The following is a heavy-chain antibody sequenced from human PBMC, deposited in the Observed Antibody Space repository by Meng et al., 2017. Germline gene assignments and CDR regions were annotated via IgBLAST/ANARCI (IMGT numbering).Heavy chain of an antibody. J-gene: IGHJ5*02. V-gene: IGHV2-5*02. Sequence: QITLKESGPTLVQPTQTLPLTCTFSGFSLTTRGVGVGWIRQPPGKALECLALIYWDNDKRYNPSLKNRLTITKDASRNQVVLTMTNMDPVDTATYFCAHRLAYSTNYNVGWFDPWGQGTLVTVSS. D-gene: IGHD6-13*01. CDR2: IYWDNDK. CDR3: AHRLAYSTNYNVGWFDP. CDR1: GFSLTTRGVG.